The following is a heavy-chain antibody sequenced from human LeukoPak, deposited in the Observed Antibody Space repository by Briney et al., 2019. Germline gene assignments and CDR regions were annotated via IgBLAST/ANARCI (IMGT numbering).Heavy chain of an antibody. Sequence: GGSLRLSCAASGFNFSTYAMSWVRQAPGKGLEWVSGIGGSVGSTYYADSVKGRFTISRDNSKNTVYLQMNSLRDEDTAVYYCARNVGYWGQGTLVTVSS. D-gene: IGHD1-26*01. CDR3: ARNVGY. CDR2: IGGSVGST. J-gene: IGHJ4*02. V-gene: IGHV3-23*01. CDR1: GFNFSTYA.